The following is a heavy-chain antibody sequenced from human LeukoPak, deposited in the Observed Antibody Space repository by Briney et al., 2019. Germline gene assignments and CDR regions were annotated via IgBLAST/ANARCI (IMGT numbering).Heavy chain of an antibody. CDR1: GFTFSSYG. CDR2: IRYDGSNK. V-gene: IGHV3-30*02. J-gene: IGHJ5*02. D-gene: IGHD2-15*01. Sequence: QTGGSLRLSCAASGFTFSSYGMHWVRQAPGKGLEWVAFIRYDGSNKYYADSVKGRFTISRDNSKNTLYLQMNSLRAEDTAVYYCARDLLVVVAATWFDPWGQGTLVTVSS. CDR3: ARDLLVVVAATWFDP.